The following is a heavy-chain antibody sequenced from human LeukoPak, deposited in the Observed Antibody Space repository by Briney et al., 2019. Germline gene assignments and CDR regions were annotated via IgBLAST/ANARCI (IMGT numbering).Heavy chain of an antibody. CDR1: GFTFSSYS. D-gene: IGHD6-13*01. CDR3: ARDRMAAAGRSFDY. J-gene: IGHJ4*02. V-gene: IGHV3-21*01. CDR2: SSSSSSYI. Sequence: KTGGSLRLSCAASGFTFSSYSMNWVRQAPGKGLEWVSSSSSSSSYIYYADSVKGRFTLSRDNAKNSLYLQMNSLRAEDTAVYYCARDRMAAAGRSFDYWGQGTLVTVSS.